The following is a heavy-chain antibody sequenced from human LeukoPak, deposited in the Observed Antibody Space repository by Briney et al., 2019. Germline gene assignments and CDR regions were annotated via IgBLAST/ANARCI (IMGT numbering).Heavy chain of an antibody. CDR2: IKHSGST. D-gene: IGHD3-10*01. CDR3: ARGDYDGSGTSAVFFVY. J-gene: IGHJ4*02. V-gene: IGHV4-34*01. CDR1: GGSFSGCY. Sequence: SETLSLTCAVYGGSFSGCYWSWIRQHPGGGLEWNMEIKHSGSTNYYPSLKSRVTTSVDTSKSQIFLRLSSVTAADTAVYYCARGDYDGSGTSAVFFVYWGQGTLVTVSS.